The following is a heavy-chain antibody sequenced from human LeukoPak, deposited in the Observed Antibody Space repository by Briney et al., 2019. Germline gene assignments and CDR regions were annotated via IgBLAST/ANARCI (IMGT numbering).Heavy chain of an antibody. J-gene: IGHJ5*02. CDR1: ADSMSTYY. CDR2: IYYSGST. D-gene: IGHD6-19*01. V-gene: IGHV4-59*01. Sequence: PSETLSLTCTVSADSMSTYYWSWIRQPPGKGLEWIGYIYYSGSTNYNPTLKSRVTISIGTSKNQFSLKLSSVTAADTAVYYCARDGGTGWYAGWFDPWGQGTLVTVSS. CDR3: ARDGGTGWYAGWFDP.